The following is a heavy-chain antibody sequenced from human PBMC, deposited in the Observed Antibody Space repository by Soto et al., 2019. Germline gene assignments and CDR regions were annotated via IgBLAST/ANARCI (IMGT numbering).Heavy chain of an antibody. D-gene: IGHD6-6*01. J-gene: IGHJ5*02. CDR1: GLNVNINY. Sequence: EVQLVESGGTVIQPGESLRLSCATSGLNVNINYVTWVRQAPGKGLEWLSIIHGGGNKFYSDSVKGRFTISRDTSKNTVYLQMRSLTVDDTAVYDCASGPTLAARLGWNYFDPWGQGTLVTVSS. CDR3: ASGPTLAARLGWNYFDP. V-gene: IGHV3-53*01. CDR2: IHGGGNK.